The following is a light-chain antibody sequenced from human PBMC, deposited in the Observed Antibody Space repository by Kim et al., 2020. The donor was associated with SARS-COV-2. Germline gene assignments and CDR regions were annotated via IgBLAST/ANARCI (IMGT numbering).Light chain of an antibody. CDR1: QDIGSS. Sequence: DIQMTQSPSSVSASAGDRVTITCRASQDIGSSLAWYQQKPGKAPKLLIYTVSGLQSGVPSRFSGSGSGTDFTLTINSLQPEDFATYYCQQAKNFPWTFGQGTKLEI. J-gene: IGKJ1*01. CDR2: TVS. CDR3: QQAKNFPWT. V-gene: IGKV1D-12*01.